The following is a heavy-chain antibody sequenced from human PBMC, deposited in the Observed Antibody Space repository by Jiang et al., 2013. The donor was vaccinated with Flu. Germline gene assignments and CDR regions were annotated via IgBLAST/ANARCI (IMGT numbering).Heavy chain of an antibody. D-gene: IGHD3-3*01. Sequence: RLSCAASGFTFSSYGMHWVRQAPGKGLEWVAVIWYDGSNKYYADSVKGRFTISRDNSKNTLYLQMNSLRAEDTAVYYCARNGESYYDFWSGYKPEYYFDYWGQGTLVTVSS. CDR2: IWYDGSNK. J-gene: IGHJ4*02. V-gene: IGHV3-33*01. CDR3: ARNGESYYDFWSGYKPEYYFDY. CDR1: GFTFSSYG.